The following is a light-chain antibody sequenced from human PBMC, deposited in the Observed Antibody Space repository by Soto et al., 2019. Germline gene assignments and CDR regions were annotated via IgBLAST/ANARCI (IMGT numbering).Light chain of an antibody. J-gene: IGLJ7*01. V-gene: IGLV1-40*01. CDR1: STNMGAGYD. CDR3: QSYDTRLSGSCV. CDR2: DNT. Sequence: QPVLTQPPSVSGAPGQRVTISCSGSSTNMGAGYDVHWYQQLPGTAPKLLIYDNTKRPSGVPDRFSGSKSGTSASLAITGLQAEDEADYYCQSYDTRLSGSCVFGTGTQLTVL.